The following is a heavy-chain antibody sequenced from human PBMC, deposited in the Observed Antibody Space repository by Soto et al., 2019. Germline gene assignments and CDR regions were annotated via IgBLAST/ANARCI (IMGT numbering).Heavy chain of an antibody. CDR3: ARLNGYCVSTSCHDYYGMDV. CDR1: GGSVSSNSYS. J-gene: IGHJ6*02. Sequence: QLQLQESGPGLVKPSETLSLTCTVSGGSVSSNSYSWGWIRQSPGKGLEWIGTIYSTENTNYHPSRLSRVTISVDTSMNEFSLRLSSVTAVDTAVYYCARLNGYCVSTSCHDYYGMDVWGQGTTVTVSS. CDR2: IYSTENT. D-gene: IGHD2-2*03. V-gene: IGHV4-39*01.